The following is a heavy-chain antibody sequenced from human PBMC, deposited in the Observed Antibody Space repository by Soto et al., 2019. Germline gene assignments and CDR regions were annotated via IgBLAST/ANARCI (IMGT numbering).Heavy chain of an antibody. V-gene: IGHV1-46*01. CDR2: INPSDGST. CDR1: GYTFTSYY. Sequence: ASVKVSCKASGYTFTSYYMHWVRQAPGQGLEWMGIINPSDGSTSYAQKFQGRVTMTTDTSTSTAYMELRSLRSDDTAIYYCARGIAVADPYNWFDPWGQGTLVTVSS. J-gene: IGHJ5*02. D-gene: IGHD6-19*01. CDR3: ARGIAVADPYNWFDP.